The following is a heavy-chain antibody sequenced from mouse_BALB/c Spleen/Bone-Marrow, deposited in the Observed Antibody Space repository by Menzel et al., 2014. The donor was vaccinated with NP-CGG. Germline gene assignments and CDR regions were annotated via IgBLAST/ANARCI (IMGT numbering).Heavy chain of an antibody. V-gene: IGHV5-6-2*01. CDR3: ARRSISTSEGVGAMDY. CDR2: IISNGGGT. J-gene: IGHJ4*01. Sequence: EVKLVESGGGLVKLGGSLKLSCAASGFTFSSYYMSWVRQTPEKRLGLVAAIISNGGGTYYPDTMKGRFIISRDNAKNTLYLQMSSLKSEDTALYYCARRSISTSEGVGAMDYWGQGTSVTVSS. D-gene: IGHD1-1*01. CDR1: GFTFSSYY.